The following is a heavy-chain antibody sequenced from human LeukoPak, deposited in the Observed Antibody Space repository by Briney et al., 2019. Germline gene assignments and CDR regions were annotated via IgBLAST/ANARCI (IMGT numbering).Heavy chain of an antibody. Sequence: SETLSLTCTLSGGSIGGYYSSWIPHPPGKGLGWLGYIYYSGSTNFNPSLKSRVNISVDTSKNQFSRKLSSVTAADTGVYYCARSLGAIAATDYWGQGTLVTVSS. J-gene: IGHJ4*02. CDR3: ARSLGAIAATDY. CDR2: IYYSGST. CDR1: GGSIGGYY. V-gene: IGHV4-59*08. D-gene: IGHD6-13*01.